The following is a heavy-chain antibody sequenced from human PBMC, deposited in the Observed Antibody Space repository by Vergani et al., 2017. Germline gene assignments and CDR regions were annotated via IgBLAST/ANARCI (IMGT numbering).Heavy chain of an antibody. CDR1: GGSISSSNW. D-gene: IGHD5-18*01. CDR3: ARGGGYSYGPFDY. CDR2: IYHSGST. V-gene: IGHV4-4*02. Sequence: QLQLQESGPGLVKPSETLSLTCTVSGGSISSSNWWSWVRQPPGKGLEWIGEIYHSGSTNYNPSLKSQVTMSVDKAKNRFSLKLSSVTAGDTAVSYCARGGGYSYGPFDYWGQGTLVTVSS. J-gene: IGHJ4*02.